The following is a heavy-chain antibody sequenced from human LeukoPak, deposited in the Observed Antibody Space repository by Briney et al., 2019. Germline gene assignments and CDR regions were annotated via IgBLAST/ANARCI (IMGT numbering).Heavy chain of an antibody. Sequence: GGSLRLSCAASGFTFTSYWMNWVRQAPGKGLEWVANIKDDGSESYYVDSVKGRFTISRDNAKNSLYLQMTSLRDEDTAVYYCARTIRGYWGQGTLVTVSS. CDR2: IKDDGSES. J-gene: IGHJ4*02. CDR3: ARTIRGY. V-gene: IGHV3-7*01. D-gene: IGHD4/OR15-4a*01. CDR1: GFTFTSYW.